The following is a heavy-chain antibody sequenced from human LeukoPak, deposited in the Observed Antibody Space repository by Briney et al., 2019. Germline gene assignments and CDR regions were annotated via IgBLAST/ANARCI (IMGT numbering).Heavy chain of an antibody. CDR2: INWDGGST. Sequence: GGSLGLSCAASGFTFDDYAMHWVRQAPGKGPEWVSLINWDGGSTFYADSVKGRFTISRDNSKNSLYLQMNTLKAEDTALYYCAKDIDVWGSYRYHTGIDYWGQGTLVTVSS. CDR3: AKDIDVWGSYRYHTGIDY. V-gene: IGHV3-43D*03. CDR1: GFTFDDYA. J-gene: IGHJ4*02. D-gene: IGHD3-16*02.